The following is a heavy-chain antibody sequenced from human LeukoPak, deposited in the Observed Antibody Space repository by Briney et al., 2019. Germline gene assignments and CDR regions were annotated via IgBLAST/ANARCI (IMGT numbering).Heavy chain of an antibody. J-gene: IGHJ4*02. CDR2: RSGSGGGT. Sequence: GGSLRLSCAASGCTFSSYAMSWVRQAPGKGMEWVSARSGSGGGTYYADSVKGRFTISRDNSTTTLYLQMNSLRAEDTAVYYCAKDPMVVTQFDYWGQGTLVTVSS. D-gene: IGHD4-23*01. CDR3: AKDPMVVTQFDY. V-gene: IGHV3-23*01. CDR1: GCTFSSYA.